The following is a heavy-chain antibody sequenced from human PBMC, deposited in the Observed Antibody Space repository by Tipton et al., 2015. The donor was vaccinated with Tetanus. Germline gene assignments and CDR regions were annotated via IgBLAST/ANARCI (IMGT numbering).Heavy chain of an antibody. Sequence: QVQLVQSGPEVKKPGASVKVSCKASGYTFTSYGINWVRQATGQGFDWMGWMNPNSGKTASAQKFQGRVTMTTNTSITTAYMELNRLRSEDTAVYYCVSGSSIRHGLDVWGHGTTVAVSS. D-gene: IGHD2-2*01. CDR3: VSGSSIRHGLDV. J-gene: IGHJ6*02. CDR2: MNPNSGKT. V-gene: IGHV1-8*01. CDR1: GYTFTSYG.